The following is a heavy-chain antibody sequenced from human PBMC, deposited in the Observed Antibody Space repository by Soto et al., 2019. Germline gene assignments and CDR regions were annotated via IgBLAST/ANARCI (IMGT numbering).Heavy chain of an antibody. D-gene: IGHD3-9*01. CDR2: INPNSGGT. Sequence: GASVKVSCKASGYTFTGYYMHWVRQAPGQGLEWMGWINPNSGGTNYAQKFQGWVTMTRDTSISTAYMELSRLRSDDTAVYYCARSYLYDTLSSGMDVWGQGTTVTVSS. V-gene: IGHV1-2*04. CDR1: GYTFTGYY. CDR3: ARSYLYDTLSSGMDV. J-gene: IGHJ6*02.